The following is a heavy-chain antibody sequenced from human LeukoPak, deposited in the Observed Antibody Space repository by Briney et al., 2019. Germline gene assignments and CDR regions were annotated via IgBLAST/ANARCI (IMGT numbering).Heavy chain of an antibody. D-gene: IGHD2-15*01. CDR2: IYTSGST. CDR1: GGSISSGSYY. J-gene: IGHJ6*03. Sequence: SETLSLTCTVSGGSISSGSYYWSWIRPPAGKGLEWIGRIYTSGSTNYNPSLKSRVTISVDTSENQFSLKLSSVTAADTAVYYCARDGCGYCSGGSCYLCYYYYYMDVWGKGTTVTVPS. CDR3: ARDGCGYCSGGSCYLCYYYYYMDV. V-gene: IGHV4-61*02.